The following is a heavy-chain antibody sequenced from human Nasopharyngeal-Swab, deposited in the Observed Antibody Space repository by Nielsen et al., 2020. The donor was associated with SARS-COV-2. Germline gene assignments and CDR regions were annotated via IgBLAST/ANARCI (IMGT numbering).Heavy chain of an antibody. CDR2: IYYSGFT. J-gene: IGHJ6*02. V-gene: IGHV4-39*01. Sequence: SETLSLTCTVSGGSISSGGYYWGWIRQPPGKGLEWIGSIYYSGFTYYNPSLKSRVTISVDTSKNQFSLKLSSVTAADTAVYYCARHLRILYDFWSGYYLPGGMDVWGQGTTGTVSS. D-gene: IGHD3-3*01. CDR3: ARHLRILYDFWSGYYLPGGMDV. CDR1: GGSISSGGYY.